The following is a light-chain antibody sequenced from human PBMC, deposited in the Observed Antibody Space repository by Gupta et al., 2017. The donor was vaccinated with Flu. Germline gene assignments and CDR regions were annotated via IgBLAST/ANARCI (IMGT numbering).Light chain of an antibody. CDR1: QDITTF. CDR2: GAS. Sequence: DIQMTQSPSSLSASVGGRVTITCQASQDITTFLSWYQQKPGKAPKLLIYGASIVQTGVPSRFSGSGAGTDFTFTISYLQPEDVATYYCQQYDNLFSLTFDGGTKVEI. V-gene: IGKV1-33*01. CDR3: QQYDNLFSLT. J-gene: IGKJ4*01.